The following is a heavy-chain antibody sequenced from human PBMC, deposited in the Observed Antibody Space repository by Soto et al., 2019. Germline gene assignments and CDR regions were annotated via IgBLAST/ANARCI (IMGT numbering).Heavy chain of an antibody. CDR1: GYTFIGYY. V-gene: IGHV1-2*02. CDR2: VNPHTGGT. D-gene: IGHD6-13*01. J-gene: IGHJ4*02. CDR3: ARVMAYEQQLVPFGY. Sequence: ASVKVSCKTSGYTFIGYYLNWVRQAPGQGLEWMGWVNPHTGGTHYAQKFDGRVTMTRDTSTYTAYMELSGLKFDDTATYFCARVMAYEQQLVPFGYWGQGTLVTVSS.